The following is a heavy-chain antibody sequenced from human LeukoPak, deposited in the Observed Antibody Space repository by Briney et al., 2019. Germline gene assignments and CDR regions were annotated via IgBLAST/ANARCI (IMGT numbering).Heavy chain of an antibody. CDR1: GFTFDDYA. V-gene: IGHV3-43*02. D-gene: IGHD6-19*01. CDR3: AKDLTRGSGWPIDY. J-gene: IGHJ4*02. CDR2: ISGDGGST. Sequence: PGGSLRLSCAASGFTFDDYAMHWARQAPGKGLEWVSLISGDGGSTYYADSVKGRFTISRDNSKNSLYLQMNSLRTEDTALYYCAKDLTRGSGWPIDYWGQGTLVTVSS.